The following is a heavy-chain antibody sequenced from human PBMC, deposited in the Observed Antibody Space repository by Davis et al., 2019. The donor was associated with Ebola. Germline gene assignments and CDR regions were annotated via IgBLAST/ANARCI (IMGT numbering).Heavy chain of an antibody. CDR3: ARGPTSGWSDFDY. J-gene: IGHJ4*02. V-gene: IGHV4-59*01. CDR2: IYTGNT. Sequence: MPSETLSLTCTVSGAFLNYDYWNWVRQPPGKGLEWIGLIYTGNTNYSPSLKGRVTISADKNQLSLNLKSVTTADTAVYYCARGPTSGWSDFDYWGQGALVTVSS. D-gene: IGHD6-19*01. CDR1: GAFLNYDY.